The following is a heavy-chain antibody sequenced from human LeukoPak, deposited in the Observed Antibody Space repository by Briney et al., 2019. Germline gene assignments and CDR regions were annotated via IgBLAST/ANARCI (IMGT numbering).Heavy chain of an antibody. Sequence: GGSLRLSCAASGFTFSSYAMHWVRQAPGKGLEWVAVISYDGSNKYYADSVEGRFTISRDNSKNTLYLQMNSLRAEDTAVYYCAREAAGRFLEWLLSRPSYYYYYYMDVWGKGTTVTVSS. CDR2: ISYDGSNK. V-gene: IGHV3-30*01. D-gene: IGHD3-3*01. CDR3: AREAAGRFLEWLLSRPSYYYYYYMDV. J-gene: IGHJ6*03. CDR1: GFTFSSYA.